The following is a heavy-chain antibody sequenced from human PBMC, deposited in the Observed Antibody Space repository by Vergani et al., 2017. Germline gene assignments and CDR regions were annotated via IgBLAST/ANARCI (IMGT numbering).Heavy chain of an antibody. Sequence: QVQLQESGPGLVKPSETLSLTCTVSGGSISSYYWSWIRQPPGKGLEWIGYIYYSGSTNYNPSLKSRVTISVDTSKNQFSLNLSSVTAADTAVYYCARIKYSSSWYYFDYWGQGTLVTVSS. CDR1: GGSISSYY. D-gene: IGHD6-13*01. CDR3: ARIKYSSSWYYFDY. J-gene: IGHJ4*02. V-gene: IGHV4-59*01. CDR2: IYYSGST.